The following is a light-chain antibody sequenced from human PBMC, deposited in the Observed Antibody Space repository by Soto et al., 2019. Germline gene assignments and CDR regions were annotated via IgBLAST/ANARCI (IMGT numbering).Light chain of an antibody. CDR1: QSVSSN. Sequence: EIVMTQSPATLSVSPGERATLPCRASQSVSSNLAWYQQRPGQAPRLLIFGASTRATGIPARFSGSGSGTEGTRTISRLQSEHFAVYYCQQYNNWATAFGRGTRLE. CDR3: QQYNNWATA. CDR2: GAS. J-gene: IGKJ5*01. V-gene: IGKV3-15*01.